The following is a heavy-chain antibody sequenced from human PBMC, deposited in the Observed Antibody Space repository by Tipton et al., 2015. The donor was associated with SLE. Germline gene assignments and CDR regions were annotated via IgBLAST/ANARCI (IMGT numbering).Heavy chain of an antibody. CDR1: GDSITAYY. V-gene: IGHV4-59*04. CDR2: IYYSGTT. J-gene: IGHJ5*02. CDR3: ARLPTGFPNWFDP. Sequence: TLSLTCTVSGDSITAYYWSWIRQPPGKGLEWIGSIYYSGTTYYNPSLRSRVTISVDTSKNQFSLKLSSVTAADTAVYYCARLPTGFPNWFDPWGQGTLVTVSS. D-gene: IGHD4-17*01.